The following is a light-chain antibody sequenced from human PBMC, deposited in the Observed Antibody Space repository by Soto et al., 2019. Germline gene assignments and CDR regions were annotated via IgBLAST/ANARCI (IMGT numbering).Light chain of an antibody. Sequence: QSALTQPPSASGSPGQSVAISCTGTSSDVGGYNSVSWYQHHPGKAPKLMIYEVSKRPSGVPERFSGSKSANTASLTVSGLQAEDEADYYCSSYAGRNNDVVGTGTKVTVL. J-gene: IGLJ1*01. CDR1: SSDVGGYNS. CDR3: SSYAGRNNDV. V-gene: IGLV2-8*01. CDR2: EVS.